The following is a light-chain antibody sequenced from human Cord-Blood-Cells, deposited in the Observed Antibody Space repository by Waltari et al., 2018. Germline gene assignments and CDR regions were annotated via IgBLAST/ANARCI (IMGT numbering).Light chain of an antibody. CDR3: SSYTSSSTQV. CDR2: EVS. CDR1: RRDVGGYNY. V-gene: IGLV2-14*01. J-gene: IGLJ1*01. Sequence: QSALTQPASVSGSPGQSITISCTGTRRDVGGYNYVFWYQQHPGQAPKLMIYEVSNRPAGVSKRFSGSKSGNTASLTISGLQAEDEADYYCSSYTSSSTQVFGTGTKVTVL.